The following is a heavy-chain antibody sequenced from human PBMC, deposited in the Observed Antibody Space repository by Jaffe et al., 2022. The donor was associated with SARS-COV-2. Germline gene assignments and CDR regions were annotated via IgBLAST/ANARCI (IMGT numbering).Heavy chain of an antibody. V-gene: IGHV3-15*01. CDR3: TTPNQLLYFASVDYYGMDV. D-gene: IGHD2-2*02. CDR1: GFTFSNAW. CDR2: IKSKTDGGTT. Sequence: EVQLVESGGGLVKPGGSLRLSCAASGFTFSNAWMSWVRQAPGKGLEWVGRIKSKTDGGTTDYAAPVKGRFTISRDDSKNTLYLQMNSLKTEDTAVYYCTTPNQLLYFASVDYYGMDVWGQGTTVTVSS. J-gene: IGHJ6*02.